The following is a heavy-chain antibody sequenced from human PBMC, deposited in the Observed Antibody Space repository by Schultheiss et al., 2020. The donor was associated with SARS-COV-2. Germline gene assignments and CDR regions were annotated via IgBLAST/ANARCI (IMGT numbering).Heavy chain of an antibody. J-gene: IGHJ2*01. CDR3: ARMGLQLRRYFWYFGL. V-gene: IGHV4-34*01. CDR2: IYHSGST. Sequence: SETLSLTCAVYGGSFSGYYWSWIRQPPGKGLEWIGSIYHSGSTNYNPSLKSRVTISLDTSKNQFSLKLSSVTAADTAVYYCARMGLQLRRYFWYFGLWGRGTLVTVSS. D-gene: IGHD5-24*01. CDR1: GGSFSGYY.